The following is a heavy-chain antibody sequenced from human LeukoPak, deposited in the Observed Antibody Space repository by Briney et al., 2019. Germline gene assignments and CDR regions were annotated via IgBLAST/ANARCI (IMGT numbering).Heavy chain of an antibody. D-gene: IGHD2-21*01. CDR1: GGSISSGTYY. Sequence: PSETLSLTCTVSGGSISSGTYYWGWIRQPPGKGLEWIWSMDYNGNTYYNPSLKSRVTISVDTSKNHFSLRLSSVTDADTAVYYCATIAPGTHAFDMWGQGTTVTVSP. CDR3: ATIAPGTHAFDM. V-gene: IGHV4-39*02. J-gene: IGHJ3*02. CDR2: MDYNGNT.